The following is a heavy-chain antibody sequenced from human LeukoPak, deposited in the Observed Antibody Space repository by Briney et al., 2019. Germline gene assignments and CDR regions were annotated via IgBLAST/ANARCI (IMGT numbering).Heavy chain of an antibody. Sequence: PSETLSLTCTVSGGSIRSNNYWGWIRQPPGMGLEWIGTIYYSGNTYYNPSLKSRVTISIDTSQYQFSLRLSSVTAADTAVYYCARHEEEDGYNAKPVDYWGQGTLVTVSS. CDR2: IYYSGNT. CDR1: GGSIRSNNY. J-gene: IGHJ4*02. CDR3: ARHEEEDGYNAKPVDY. D-gene: IGHD5-24*01. V-gene: IGHV4-39*01.